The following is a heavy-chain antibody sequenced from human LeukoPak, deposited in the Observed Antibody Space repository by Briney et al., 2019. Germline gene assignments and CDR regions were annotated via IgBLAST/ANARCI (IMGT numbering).Heavy chain of an antibody. J-gene: IGHJ4*02. CDR3: RAARSGTRIDY. V-gene: IGHV4-34*01. CDR1: GGSFSGYY. Sequence: PSETLSLTCAVYGGSFSGYYRSWIRQPPGKGVGWMGGINHSGSTNYKPSLKSPVHISVDTSQNPLSLKLSSVTAADTAVYYCRAARSGTRIDYWGQGTLVTVSS. D-gene: IGHD1/OR15-1a*01. CDR2: INHSGST.